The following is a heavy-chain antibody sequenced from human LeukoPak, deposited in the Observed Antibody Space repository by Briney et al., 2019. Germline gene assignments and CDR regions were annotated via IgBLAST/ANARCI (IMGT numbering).Heavy chain of an antibody. CDR3: AIDHCRGGSCEPDAFDI. CDR2: LYHIGST. V-gene: IGHV4-38-2*02. D-gene: IGHD2-15*01. CDR1: GYSTSSGYY. J-gene: IGHJ3*02. Sequence: SETLSLTCVPSGYSTSSGYYWGWIRQPPGKGRGWIGSLYHIGSTYYNPSLKSRVTTSADTSKNPSSLKLSSVTAADTAVYYCAIDHCRGGSCEPDAFDIWGQGTMVTVSS.